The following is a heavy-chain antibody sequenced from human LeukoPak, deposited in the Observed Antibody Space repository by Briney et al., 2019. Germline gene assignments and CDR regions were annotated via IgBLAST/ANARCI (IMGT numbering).Heavy chain of an antibody. V-gene: IGHV3-30-3*01. CDR1: GFTFSSYA. D-gene: IGHD1-26*01. CDR3: TTGYGGPIDY. Sequence: GGSLRLSCAASGFTFSSYAMHWVRQAPAKGLEWVAVISYDGSNKYYADSVKGRFTISRDNSKNTLYLQMNSLRAEDTAVYYCTTGYGGPIDYWGQGTLVTVSS. CDR2: ISYDGSNK. J-gene: IGHJ4*02.